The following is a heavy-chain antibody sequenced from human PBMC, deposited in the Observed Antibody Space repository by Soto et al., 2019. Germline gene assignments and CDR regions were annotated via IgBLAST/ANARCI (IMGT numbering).Heavy chain of an antibody. CDR2: TYYRSKWYN. J-gene: IGHJ6*02. CDR3: ARGGSSGWYGEYYYYGMDV. CDR1: GDSVSSNSAA. D-gene: IGHD6-19*01. Sequence: SQTLSLPCAISGDSVSSNSAAWNWIRQSPSRGLEWLGRTYYRSKWYNDYAVSVKSRITINPDTSKNQFSLQLNSVTPEDTAVYYCARGGSSGWYGEYYYYGMDVWGQGTTVTVSS. V-gene: IGHV6-1*01.